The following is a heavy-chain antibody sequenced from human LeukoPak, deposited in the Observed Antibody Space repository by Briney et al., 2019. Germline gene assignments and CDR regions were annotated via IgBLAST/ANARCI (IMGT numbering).Heavy chain of an antibody. V-gene: IGHV4-30-4*01. CDR2: INYSGST. CDR3: ASGGKAAVRFDL. D-gene: IGHD2-15*01. Sequence: SETLSLTCTVSGGSISSGDYYWSWIRQPPGKGLEWFWYINYSGSTYYNPSLKSRVTISADTSKNHFSLKLSSVPAAHTAVYYCASGGKAAVRFDLWGRGTLVTVSS. J-gene: IGHJ2*01. CDR1: GGSISSGDYY.